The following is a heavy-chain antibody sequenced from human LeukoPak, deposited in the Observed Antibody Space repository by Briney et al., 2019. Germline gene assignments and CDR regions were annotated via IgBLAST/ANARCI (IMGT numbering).Heavy chain of an antibody. J-gene: IGHJ5*02. Sequence: PSKTLSLTCTVSGGSISSSSYYWGWIRQPPGKGLEWIGSIYYSGSTYYNPSLKSRVTISVDTSKNQFSLKLSSVTAADTAVYYCARDRKSQVVPAAIDWFDPWGQGTLVTVSS. D-gene: IGHD2-2*01. V-gene: IGHV4-39*07. CDR2: IYYSGST. CDR3: ARDRKSQVVPAAIDWFDP. CDR1: GGSISSSSYY.